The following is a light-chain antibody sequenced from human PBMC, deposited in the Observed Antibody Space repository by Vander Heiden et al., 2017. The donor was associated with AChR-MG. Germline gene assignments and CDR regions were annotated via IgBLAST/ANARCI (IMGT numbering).Light chain of an antibody. Sequence: EIVLTQSPGTLSLSPGERATLSCRASQSVSSDSLAWYQQKPGQAPRLLIYGASSRATGIPDRFGGSGSGTDFSLNISRLEPEDFAVYYCQQYGNSPRTFGQGTKLETK. J-gene: IGKJ2*01. CDR3: QQYGNSPRT. CDR1: QSVSSDS. CDR2: GAS. V-gene: IGKV3-20*01.